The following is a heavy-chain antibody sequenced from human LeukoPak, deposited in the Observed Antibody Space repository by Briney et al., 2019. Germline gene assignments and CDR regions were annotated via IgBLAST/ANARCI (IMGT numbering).Heavy chain of an antibody. D-gene: IGHD6-13*01. CDR1: GGSISSNNYS. J-gene: IGHJ3*02. Sequence: TSETLSLTCTVSGGSISSNNYSWGWIRQPPGKGLEWLGSMSYTWNTYNNPSLKSRVTISVDTSKNQFSLRLSSVTAADTAVYFCTRGPLGSSTWYPIWGQGTMVTVSS. V-gene: IGHV4-39*01. CDR3: TRGPLGSSTWYPI. CDR2: MSYTWNT.